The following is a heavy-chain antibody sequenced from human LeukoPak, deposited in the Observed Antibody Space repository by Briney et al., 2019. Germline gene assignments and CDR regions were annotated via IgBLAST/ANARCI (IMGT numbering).Heavy chain of an antibody. V-gene: IGHV4-34*01. CDR2: INHSGST. CDR1: GGSFSGYY. Sequence: PSETLSLTCAVYGGSFSGYYWSWIRQPPGKGLEWIGEINHSGSTNYNPSLNSRVTMSVDTSKNQFSLILSSVTAADTALYFCARGVGPIRYFEWLYYFDHWGRGILVAVSS. CDR3: ARGVGPIRYFEWLYYFDH. D-gene: IGHD3-9*01. J-gene: IGHJ4*02.